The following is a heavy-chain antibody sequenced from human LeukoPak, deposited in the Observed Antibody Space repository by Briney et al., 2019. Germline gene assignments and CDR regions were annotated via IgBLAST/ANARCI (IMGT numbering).Heavy chain of an antibody. J-gene: IGHJ1*01. CDR3: ARVSGGYYGYFQH. V-gene: IGHV3-48*04. D-gene: IGHD1-26*01. CDR1: GFTFSSYN. Sequence: GGSLRLSCAASGFTFSSYNMNWVRQAPGKGLEWVSHISSTGGTIYYADSMKGRFTISRDNAKNSLYLQMNSLRAEDTAVYCCARVSGGYYGYFQHWGQGTLVTVSS. CDR2: ISSTGGTI.